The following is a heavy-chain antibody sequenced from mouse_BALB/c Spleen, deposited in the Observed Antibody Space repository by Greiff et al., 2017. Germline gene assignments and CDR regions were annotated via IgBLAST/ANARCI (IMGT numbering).Heavy chain of an antibody. CDR3: TRDYYGNPFAY. D-gene: IGHD2-1*01. CDR2: ISSGGSYT. J-gene: IGHJ3*01. V-gene: IGHV5-6-4*01. CDR1: GFTFSSYT. Sequence: EVQLVESGGGLVKPGGSLKLSCAASGFTFSSYTMSWVRQTPEKRLEWVATISSGGSYTYYPDSVKGRFTISRDNAKNTLYLQMSSLKSEDTAMYYCTRDYYGNPFAYWGQGTLVTVSA.